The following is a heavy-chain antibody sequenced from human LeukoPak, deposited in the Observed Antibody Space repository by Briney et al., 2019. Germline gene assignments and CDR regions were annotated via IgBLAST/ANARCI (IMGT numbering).Heavy chain of an antibody. CDR3: ARSEETFSYGSVNYYSFGS. D-gene: IGHD3-10*01. V-gene: IGHV4-31*03. Sequence: SETLSLTCSVSGGSMSSGGYYWSWIRQHPGKGLEWIGYIYYSGSTYYNPSLKRRVTISLDTSRNQVYLKLSSVTAADTALYYCARSEETFSYGSVNYYSFGSWGQGTLVTVSS. CDR1: GGSMSSGGYY. CDR2: IYYSGST. J-gene: IGHJ4*02.